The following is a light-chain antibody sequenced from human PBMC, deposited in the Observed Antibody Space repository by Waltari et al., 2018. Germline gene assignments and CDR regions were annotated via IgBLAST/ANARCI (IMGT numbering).Light chain of an antibody. V-gene: IGLV1-51*02. CDR1: SPHIGKNY. J-gene: IGLJ7*01. Sequence: QSVLTQPPSVSAAPGQRVTISCSGGSPHIGKNYVSWYRQFPGTAPKLLIYEDSERPSGIPGRFSGSKSGTSATLDITGLQAGDEADYYCGTWDSSLSGAVFGGGTHLTVL. CDR2: EDS. CDR3: GTWDSSLSGAV.